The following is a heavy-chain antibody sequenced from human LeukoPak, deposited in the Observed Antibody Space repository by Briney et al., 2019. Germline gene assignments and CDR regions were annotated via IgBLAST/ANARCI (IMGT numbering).Heavy chain of an antibody. Sequence: PGGSLRLSCAASGFTFSNYAVHWVRQAPGKGLEGVAVISFDGTKCYYADSVKGRFTISRDNSNYTLFLHMSSLRAEDTAVYYCARSRVANDSSGYYFKLDYWGQGTLVTVSS. D-gene: IGHD3-22*01. CDR3: ARSRVANDSSGYYFKLDY. V-gene: IGHV3-30*15. CDR1: GFTFSNYA. CDR2: ISFDGTKC. J-gene: IGHJ4*02.